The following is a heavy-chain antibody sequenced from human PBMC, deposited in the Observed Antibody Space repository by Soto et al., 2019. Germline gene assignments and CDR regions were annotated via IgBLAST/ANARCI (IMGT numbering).Heavy chain of an antibody. V-gene: IGHV4-39*01. CDR3: ARHFTKAKYYCDMDV. Sequence: QLQLQEWGPGLVKPSETLSLTCTVSGGSISSGSYYWGWIRQPPGKGLEWIGTIYYSGSTYYNPSLKSRVPLSVDTSKNQCALRLTSVTAADTAVYYCARHFTKAKYYCDMDVWGKGTTVTVSS. J-gene: IGHJ6*03. CDR1: GGSISSGSYY. CDR2: IYYSGST.